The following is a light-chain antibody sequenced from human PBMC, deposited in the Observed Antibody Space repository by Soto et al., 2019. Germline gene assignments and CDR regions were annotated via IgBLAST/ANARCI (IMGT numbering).Light chain of an antibody. CDR3: SSLTTSFTYI. Sequence: QSIRTQPASVSASPRQSVAISCTVTSSDVGAYNYISWYQQHPGKAPKLLLSEVSNRPSGVSDRFSGSKSGNTASLTISGLQAEEEADYYCSSLTTSFTYIFETGTELNVL. V-gene: IGLV2-14*01. J-gene: IGLJ1*01. CDR2: EVS. CDR1: SSDVGAYNY.